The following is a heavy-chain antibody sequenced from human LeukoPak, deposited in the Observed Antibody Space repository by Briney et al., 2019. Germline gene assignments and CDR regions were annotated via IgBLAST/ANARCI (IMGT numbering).Heavy chain of an antibody. Sequence: ASVKVSCKASGGTFSSYAMNWVRQAPGQGLEWMGWINTNTGSPTYAQGFTGRFVFSLDTSVSTAYLQISSLKAEDTAVYYCARKFQRIPPRNSGYYMDVWGKGTTVTVSS. CDR2: INTNTGSP. J-gene: IGHJ6*03. CDR3: ARKFQRIPPRNSGYYMDV. V-gene: IGHV7-4-1*02. CDR1: GGTFSSYA. D-gene: IGHD4-23*01.